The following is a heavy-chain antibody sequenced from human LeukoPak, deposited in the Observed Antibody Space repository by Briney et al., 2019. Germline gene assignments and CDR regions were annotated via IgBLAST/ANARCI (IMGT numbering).Heavy chain of an antibody. CDR3: AKPQYYDYVWGSYRYHTDFDY. J-gene: IGHJ4*02. Sequence: ASVKVSCKASGYTFTSYYMHWVRQAPGQGLEWMGIINPSGGSTSYAQKFQGRVTMTRDTSTSTVYMELSSLRAEDTAVYYCAKPQYYDYVWGSYRYHTDFDYWGQGTLVTVSS. CDR2: INPSGGST. D-gene: IGHD3-16*02. V-gene: IGHV1-46*01. CDR1: GYTFTSYY.